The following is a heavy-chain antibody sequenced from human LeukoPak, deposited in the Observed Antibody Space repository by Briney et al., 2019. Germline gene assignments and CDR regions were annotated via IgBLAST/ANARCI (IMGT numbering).Heavy chain of an antibody. CDR2: ISSSGSTI. Sequence: GGSLRLSCAASGFTFSSYEMNWDRQAPGKGLEWVSYISSSGSTIYYADSVKGRFTISRDNAKNSLYLQMNSLRAEDTAVYYCAELGITMIGGVWGKGTTVAISS. V-gene: IGHV3-48*03. CDR3: AELGITMIGGV. CDR1: GFTFSSYE. D-gene: IGHD3-10*02. J-gene: IGHJ6*04.